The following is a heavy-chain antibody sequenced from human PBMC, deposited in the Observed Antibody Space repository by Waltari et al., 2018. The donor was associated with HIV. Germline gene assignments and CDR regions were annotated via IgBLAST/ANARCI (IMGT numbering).Heavy chain of an antibody. D-gene: IGHD1-26*01. Sequence: PGLVKPSQTLSLTCTVSGGSISSGSYYWSWIRQPAGKGLEWIGRIYTSGSTNYNPSLKSRVTISVDTSKNQFSLKLSSVTAADTAVYYCARGGELPTGVDYWGQGTLVTVSS. CDR1: GGSISSGSYY. CDR2: IYTSGST. CDR3: ARGGELPTGVDY. V-gene: IGHV4-61*02. J-gene: IGHJ4*02.